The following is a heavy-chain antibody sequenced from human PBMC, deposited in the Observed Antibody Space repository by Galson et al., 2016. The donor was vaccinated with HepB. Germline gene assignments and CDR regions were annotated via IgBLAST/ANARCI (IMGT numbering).Heavy chain of an antibody. CDR3: VTWGPVGDDFDY. Sequence: SVKVSCKVSGYTLREIPMYWVRQAPGKGLEWMGGSDPDDDEKMYAQKLQGRITMTEDTSTDTAYMELNSLTSEDTAVYYCVTWGPVGDDFDYWGRGTLVTVSS. V-gene: IGHV1-24*01. D-gene: IGHD1-26*01. CDR1: GYTLREIP. J-gene: IGHJ4*02. CDR2: SDPDDDEK.